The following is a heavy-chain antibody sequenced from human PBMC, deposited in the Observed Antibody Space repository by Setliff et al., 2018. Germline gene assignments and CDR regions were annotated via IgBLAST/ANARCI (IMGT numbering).Heavy chain of an antibody. V-gene: IGHV1-2*02. CDR1: GYIFAGYY. CDR3: ARRPIALAGYRKGAFDI. CDR2: INPISGGA. Sequence: ASVKVSCKASGYIFAGYYMHWVRQTPGQGLEWMGWINPISGGANYAQKFRGRVTMTTDISTSTVYMELRTLRSDDTAVYYCARRPIALAGYRKGAFDIWGQGTMVTVSS. J-gene: IGHJ3*02. D-gene: IGHD6-19*01.